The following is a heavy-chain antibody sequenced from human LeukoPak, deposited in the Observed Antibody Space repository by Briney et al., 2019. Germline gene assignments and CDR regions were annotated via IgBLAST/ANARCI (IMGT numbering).Heavy chain of an antibody. CDR1: GFTVSSNY. Sequence: PGGSLRLSCAASGFTVSSNYMSWIRQAPGKGLEWIGEINHTGSTNYNPSLKSRVTISVEMSKNQFSLKLSSVTAADTAVYYCARRYSYGYRFDYWGQGTLVTVSS. V-gene: IGHV4-34*01. D-gene: IGHD5-18*01. J-gene: IGHJ4*02. CDR3: ARRYSYGYRFDY. CDR2: INHTGST.